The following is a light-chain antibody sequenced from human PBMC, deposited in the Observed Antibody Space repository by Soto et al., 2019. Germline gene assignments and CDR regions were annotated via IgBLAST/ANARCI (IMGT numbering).Light chain of an antibody. CDR1: QSVTGTN. CDR2: DAV. J-gene: IGKJ2*01. Sequence: EIVLTQSPGTLSLSPGEGATLSCRASQSVTGTNLAWYQQRAGQPPRLLIYDAVRRATGIPDRFSGSGSGTDFTLTISRLEPEDFAVYYCHQYGSSLGTFGQGTKVEI. CDR3: HQYGSSLGT. V-gene: IGKV3-20*01.